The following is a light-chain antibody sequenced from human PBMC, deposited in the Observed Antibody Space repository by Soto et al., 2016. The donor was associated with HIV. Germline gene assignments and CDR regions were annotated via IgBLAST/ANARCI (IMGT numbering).Light chain of an antibody. Sequence: DIQLTQSPSFLSASVGDRVTITCRASQGISSYLAWYQQKPGKAPKLLIYGASTLQSGVSSKFSGSRSGTDFTLTISSLQPEDFATYFCQQYKTYPLTFGGGTKVQIK. CDR2: GAS. J-gene: IGKJ4*01. CDR3: QQYKTYPLT. V-gene: IGKV1-9*01. CDR1: QGISSY.